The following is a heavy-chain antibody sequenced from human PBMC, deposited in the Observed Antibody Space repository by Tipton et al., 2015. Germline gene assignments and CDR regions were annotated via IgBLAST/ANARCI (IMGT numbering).Heavy chain of an antibody. J-gene: IGHJ5*02. CDR2: INRRGDIM. CDR1: GFTFTGYT. CDR3: ARDFDN. V-gene: IGHV3-48*02. Sequence: SLRLSCAASGFTFTGYTMNWVRQTPEKGLEWVSYINRRGDIMYYADSVKGRFTISRDNDANSLYLQMDSLRDEDTAVYYCARDFDNWGRGTLVIVSS.